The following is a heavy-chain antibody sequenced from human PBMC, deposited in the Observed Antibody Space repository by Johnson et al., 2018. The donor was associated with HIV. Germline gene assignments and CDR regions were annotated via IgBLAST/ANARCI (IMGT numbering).Heavy chain of an antibody. V-gene: IGHV3-30-3*01. CDR3: ARDGGVGVSGGWGAFDI. J-gene: IGHJ3*02. D-gene: IGHD2-15*01. Sequence: QLVESGGGVVQPGRSLRLSCAASGFTFSSYAMHWVRQAPGKGLEWVAVISYDGSNKYYADSVKGRFTISRDNSKNTLYLKMNSLSVEDTVVYNCARDGGVGVSGGWGAFDIWGQGTMVTVSS. CDR1: GFTFSSYA. CDR2: ISYDGSNK.